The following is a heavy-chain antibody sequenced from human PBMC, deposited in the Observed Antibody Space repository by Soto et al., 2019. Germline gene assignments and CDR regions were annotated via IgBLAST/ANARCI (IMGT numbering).Heavy chain of an antibody. CDR2: ISFDGTNK. CDR3: GRDRRFGNGYNLGFDY. Sequence: QVQLVESGGDVVQPGRSLRLSCAASGFTFSSYAMHWVRQAPGKWLEWVAVISFDGTNKYYADSVKDQFTVSRDNSKNTLFVQMNSLRVEDTAVYYCGRDRRFGNGYNLGFDYWGQGTLVTVSS. V-gene: IGHV3-30-3*01. J-gene: IGHJ4*02. D-gene: IGHD5-12*01. CDR1: GFTFSSYA.